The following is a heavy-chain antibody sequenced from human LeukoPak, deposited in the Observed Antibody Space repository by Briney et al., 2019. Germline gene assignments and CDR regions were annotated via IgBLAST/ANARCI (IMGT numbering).Heavy chain of an antibody. CDR2: IWYDGSNK. Sequence: GGSLRLSCAASGFTFSNFAMHWVRQAPGKGLEWVAVIWYDGSNKYYADSVKGRFTISRDNSKNTLYLQMNSLRAEDTAVYYCVREGGCSSTSCYTDFDYWGQGTLVTVSS. V-gene: IGHV3-33*08. CDR3: VREGGCSSTSCYTDFDY. J-gene: IGHJ4*02. D-gene: IGHD2-2*02. CDR1: GFTFSNFA.